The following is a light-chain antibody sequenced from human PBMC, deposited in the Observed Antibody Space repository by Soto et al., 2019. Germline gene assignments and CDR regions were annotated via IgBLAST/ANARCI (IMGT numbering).Light chain of an antibody. J-gene: IGKJ2*01. CDR2: DAS. CDR1: QSVSSN. Sequence: EIVMTQSPATLSVSPGERATLSCRASQSVSSNLAWYQQKPGQAPRLLIYDASTRATGIPARFSGSGSGTEFTLTISSLQSEDFAIYYCQQSNNWPPMYTFGQGTKLEIK. CDR3: QQSNNWPPMYT. V-gene: IGKV3-15*01.